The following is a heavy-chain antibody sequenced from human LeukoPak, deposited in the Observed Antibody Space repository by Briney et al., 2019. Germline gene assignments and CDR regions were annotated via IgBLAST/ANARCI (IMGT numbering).Heavy chain of an antibody. D-gene: IGHD2-2*01. CDR1: GSISSYY. J-gene: IGHJ6*02. Sequence: SETLSLTCTVSGSISSYYWSWIRQPPGKGLEWIGYIYTSGSTNYNPSLKSRVTISVDTSKNQFSLDLSSVTAADTAVYYCARQKCTSTSCLTKNAFDVWGQGTTVTVSS. CDR3: ARQKCTSTSCLTKNAFDV. V-gene: IGHV4-4*09. CDR2: IYTSGST.